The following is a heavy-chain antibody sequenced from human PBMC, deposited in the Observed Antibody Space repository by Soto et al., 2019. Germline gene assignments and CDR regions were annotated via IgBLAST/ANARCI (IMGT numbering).Heavy chain of an antibody. CDR1: GGTFSSYT. CDR2: IIPIFGTA. CDR3: ARGNRRWLQLSYFDL. D-gene: IGHD5-12*01. J-gene: IGHJ2*01. V-gene: IGHV1-69*12. Sequence: QVQLVQSGAEVKKPGSSVTVSCKASGGTFSSYTISWVRQAPGQGLEWMGGIIPIFGTANYAQKFQGRVTITADEYTSTAYMELRSLRSEDTAVNYCARGNRRWLQLSYFDLWGRGTLVTVSS.